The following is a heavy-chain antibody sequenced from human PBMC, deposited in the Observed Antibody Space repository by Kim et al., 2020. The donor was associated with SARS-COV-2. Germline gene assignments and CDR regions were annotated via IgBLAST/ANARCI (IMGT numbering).Heavy chain of an antibody. Sequence: ASVKVSCKASGYSVINYGIIWVRQAPGQSLEWLGWINPFNGNTIYAQKVQGRITLTTDTSKTTAYMELGSLRSDDTAVYFCARSGLNTAVTKDPGDYWGQGTLVTVSS. J-gene: IGHJ4*02. V-gene: IGHV1-18*01. CDR3: ARSGLNTAVTKDPGDY. CDR2: INPFNGNT. D-gene: IGHD2-2*01. CDR1: GYSVINYG.